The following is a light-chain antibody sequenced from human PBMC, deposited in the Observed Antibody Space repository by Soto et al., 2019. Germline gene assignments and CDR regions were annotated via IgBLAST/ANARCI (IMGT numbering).Light chain of an antibody. CDR2: TAS. V-gene: IGKV1-27*01. J-gene: IGKJ4*02. Sequence: DIQMTQSPSSLSASVGDRVTITCRASQSISTCLAWYQQNAGKSPKLLIYTASNLQSGVPSRFSGSGSGTDFTLTISSLQPDDFATYYCQHYNSYPRTFGGGTKVEIK. CDR3: QHYNSYPRT. CDR1: QSISTC.